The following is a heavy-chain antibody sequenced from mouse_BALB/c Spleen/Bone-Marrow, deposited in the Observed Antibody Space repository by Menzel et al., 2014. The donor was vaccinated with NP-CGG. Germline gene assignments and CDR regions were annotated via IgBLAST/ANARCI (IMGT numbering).Heavy chain of an antibody. J-gene: IGHJ4*01. D-gene: IGHD2-2*01. CDR1: GYTFTDYW. CDR2: IDTSDSYT. CDR3: AREDYGYGAMDY. V-gene: IGHV1-69*01. Sequence: QVQLQQSGAELVMPGASVKMSCKASGYTFTDYWMHWGKQRPGQGLEWIGAIDTSDSYTSYNQKFKGKATLTVDESSSTAYMQLSSLTSEDSAVYYCAREDYGYGAMDYWGQGTSVTVSS.